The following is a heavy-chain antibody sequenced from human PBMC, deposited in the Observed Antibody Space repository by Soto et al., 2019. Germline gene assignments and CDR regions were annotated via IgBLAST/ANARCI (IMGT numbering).Heavy chain of an antibody. D-gene: IGHD6-25*01. CDR3: ARDRSDSSRADSFDI. V-gene: IGHV3-23*01. J-gene: IGHJ3*02. CDR1: GFTFSSYA. CDR2: ISGSGDSK. Sequence: GGSLRLSCAASGFTFSSYALSWVRQGPGKGLEWVPGISGSGDSKHYSDSLKGRFTISRDNSKNTLFLQMNSLRAEDTAVYYCARDRSDSSRADSFDIWGQGTMVTVSS.